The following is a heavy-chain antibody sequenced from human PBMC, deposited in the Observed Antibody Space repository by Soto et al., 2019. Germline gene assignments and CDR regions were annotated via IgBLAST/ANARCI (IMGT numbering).Heavy chain of an antibody. Sequence: QVQLVESGGGVVRLGRSLSPSCAAPGFTFSSNGMTWARRPPGKGLEWVAVISYDGSNKYYADSVKGRFTISRDNSKNTLYLQMNSLRAEDTAVYYWAKDVSGAFDIWGQGTMVTVSS. J-gene: IGHJ3*02. V-gene: IGHV3-30*18. CDR2: ISYDGSNK. CDR3: AKDVSGAFDI. D-gene: IGHD3-3*01. CDR1: GFTFSSNG.